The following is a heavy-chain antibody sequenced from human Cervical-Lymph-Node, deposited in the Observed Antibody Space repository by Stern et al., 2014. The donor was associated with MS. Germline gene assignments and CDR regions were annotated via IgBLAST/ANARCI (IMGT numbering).Heavy chain of an antibody. CDR2: TTPVRGHT. V-gene: IGHV1-2*06. CDR3: ARGPVGYFDL. CDR1: GYGFSGYY. Sequence: QVQLVQSGSEVKKPGASVRVSCTASGYGFSGYYLHLGRQAPGQGLEWMGRTTPVRGHTGYQQTFQGRVTVTRDTSTSTAYMELRRLRSDDTAVYYCARGPVGYFDLWGRGTLVTVSS. J-gene: IGHJ2*01.